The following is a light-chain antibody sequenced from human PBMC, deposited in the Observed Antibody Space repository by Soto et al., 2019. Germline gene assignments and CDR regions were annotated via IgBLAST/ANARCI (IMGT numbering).Light chain of an antibody. CDR1: SPDL. J-gene: IGLJ2*01. Sequence: QSALTQPASVSGSPGQSITISCTGSPDLVSWYQQHPGSAPKLLIDEDTKRPSAVSERFSGSRSGNTASLTISGLQADDEADYYCSSDPPTSVRLFGGGTKLTVL. V-gene: IGLV2-23*01. CDR3: SSDPPTSVRL. CDR2: EDT.